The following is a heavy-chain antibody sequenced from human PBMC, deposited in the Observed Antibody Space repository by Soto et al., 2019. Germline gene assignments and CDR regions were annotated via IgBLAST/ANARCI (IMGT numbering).Heavy chain of an antibody. CDR2: IYSSGSA. J-gene: IGHJ6*02. CDR1: GDSVSSGGYY. CDR3: ARGFSSVSMDA. D-gene: IGHD6-19*01. Sequence: FLTCTVSGDSVSSGGYYWSWIRQPPGKGLEWIGYIYSSGSANYNPSLKSRVTISRDTSKNQISLKVASVTAADTAGYYCARGFSSVSMDAWGQGTTVTVSS. V-gene: IGHV4-61*08.